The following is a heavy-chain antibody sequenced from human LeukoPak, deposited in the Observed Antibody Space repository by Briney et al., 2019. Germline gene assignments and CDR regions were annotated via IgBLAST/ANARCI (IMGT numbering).Heavy chain of an antibody. V-gene: IGHV1-18*01. D-gene: IGHD2-8*01. CDR1: GYTFTSYC. J-gene: IGHJ4*02. CDR2: ISAYNGNT. CDR3: ARGTRGVNATYFDY. Sequence: GSSEKVSCKASGYTFTSYCISWVRQAPGQEREWMGWISAYNGNTNYAQKLQGRVTMTTDTSTSTAYMELKSMRSDDAAVYYCARGTRGVNATYFDYWGQGTLVTVSS.